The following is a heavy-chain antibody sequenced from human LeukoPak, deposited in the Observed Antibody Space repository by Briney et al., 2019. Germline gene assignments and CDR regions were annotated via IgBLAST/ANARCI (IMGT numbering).Heavy chain of an antibody. V-gene: IGHV1-3*01. D-gene: IGHD1-26*01. CDR2: ISAGNGNT. CDR3: ARDSGSGNNDY. CDR1: GYTFTSYA. Sequence: ASAKVSCKAPGYTFTSYAIHWVRQAPGQRLEWMGWISAGNGNTKYSQNFQGRVTFISNTSATTAFMELSSLRSEDAAVYYCARDSGSGNNDYWGQGTLVTVSS. J-gene: IGHJ4*02.